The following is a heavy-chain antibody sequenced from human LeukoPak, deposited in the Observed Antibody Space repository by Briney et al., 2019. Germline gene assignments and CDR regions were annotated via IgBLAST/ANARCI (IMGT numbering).Heavy chain of an antibody. CDR1: GFTFSSYW. V-gene: IGHV3-7*01. CDR3: ARDQEVGEGDPPGGY. D-gene: IGHD1-26*01. J-gene: IGHJ4*02. Sequence: GGSLRLSCAASGFTFSSYWMSWVRQAPGKGLEWVANIKQDGSEKYYVDSVKGRFTISRDNAKNSLYLQMNSLRAEDTAVYYCARDQEVGEGDPPGGYWGQGTLVTVSS. CDR2: IKQDGSEK.